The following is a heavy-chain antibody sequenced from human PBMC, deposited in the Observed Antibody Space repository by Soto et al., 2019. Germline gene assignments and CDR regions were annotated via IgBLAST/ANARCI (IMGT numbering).Heavy chain of an antibody. CDR3: ARESEDLTSNFDY. V-gene: IGHV3-21*06. J-gene: IGHJ4*02. CDR2: ISSTTNYI. Sequence: GSRRLSCAASEXTFTRYRMNWVRQAPGKGPELVSSISSTTNYIYYGDSMKGRFTISRDNAKNSLYLEMNSLRAEDTVVYYCARESEDLTSNFDYWGQGTLGTVS. CDR1: EXTFTRYR.